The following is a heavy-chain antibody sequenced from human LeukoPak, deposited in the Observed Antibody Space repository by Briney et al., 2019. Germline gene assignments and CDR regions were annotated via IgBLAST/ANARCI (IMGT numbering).Heavy chain of an antibody. CDR1: GGTSSSYA. Sequence: ASVKVSCKASGGTSSSYAISWVRQAPGQGLEWMGWISAYNGNTNYAQKLQGRVTMTTDTSTSTAYMELRSLRSDDTAVYYCARVMRDCSSTSCYYYYYYMDVWGKGTTVTVSS. D-gene: IGHD2-2*01. CDR3: ARVMRDCSSTSCYYYYYYMDV. J-gene: IGHJ6*03. CDR2: ISAYNGNT. V-gene: IGHV1-18*01.